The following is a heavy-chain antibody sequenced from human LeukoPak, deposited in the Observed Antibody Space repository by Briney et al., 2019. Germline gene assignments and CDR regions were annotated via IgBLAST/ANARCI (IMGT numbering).Heavy chain of an antibody. D-gene: IGHD3-22*01. V-gene: IGHV1-69*13. Sequence: GASVKVSCKASGGTFSSYAISWVRQAPGQGLEWMGGIIPIFGTANYAQKFQGRVTITADESTSTAYMELSSLRSEDTAVPYRARVSTPYYYDSSGYGYYFDYWGQGTLVTVSS. CDR2: IIPIFGTA. CDR3: ARVSTPYYYDSSGYGYYFDY. CDR1: GGTFSSYA. J-gene: IGHJ4*02.